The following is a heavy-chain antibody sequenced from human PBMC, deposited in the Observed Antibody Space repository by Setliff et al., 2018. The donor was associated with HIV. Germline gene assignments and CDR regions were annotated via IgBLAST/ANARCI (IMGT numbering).Heavy chain of an antibody. CDR3: GRQVPVPGVAVTPIDY. CDR2: IFYTGST. V-gene: IGHV4-59*08. J-gene: IGHJ4*02. CDR1: GGSISSYY. Sequence: LSLTCTVSGGSISSYYWTWLRQFPGKGLEWIGFIFYTGSTTYNPSLNSRVTISVDTSKNQFSLKVTSVTAADTAVYYCGRQVPVPGVAVTPIDYWGQGTLVTVS. D-gene: IGHD3-22*01.